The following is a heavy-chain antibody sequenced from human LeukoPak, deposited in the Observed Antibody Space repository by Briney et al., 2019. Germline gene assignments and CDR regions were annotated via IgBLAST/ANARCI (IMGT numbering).Heavy chain of an antibody. J-gene: IGHJ4*02. CDR3: AGITMVRGAPGLGFDY. Sequence: ASVKVSCKASGYTFTSYAMHWVRQAPGQRLEWMGWINAGNGNTKYSQEFQGRVTITRDTSASTAYMELSSLRSEDMAVYYCAGITMVRGAPGLGFDYWGQGTLVTVSS. D-gene: IGHD3-10*01. V-gene: IGHV1-3*03. CDR2: INAGNGNT. CDR1: GYTFTSYA.